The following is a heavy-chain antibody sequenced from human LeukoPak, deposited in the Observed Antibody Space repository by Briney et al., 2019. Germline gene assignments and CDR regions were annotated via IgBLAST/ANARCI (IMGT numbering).Heavy chain of an antibody. D-gene: IGHD5-18*01. CDR2: ISSSGSTI. CDR3: ATVAMEDWYFDL. CDR1: GFTFRSYS. V-gene: IGHV3-48*02. Sequence: GGSLRLSCVASGFTFRSYSMNWVRQAPGKGLEWVSYISSSGSTIYYADAVKGRFTISRDNAKNSLYLQMSSLRDEDTAVYYYATVAMEDWYFDLWGRGTLVTVSS. J-gene: IGHJ2*01.